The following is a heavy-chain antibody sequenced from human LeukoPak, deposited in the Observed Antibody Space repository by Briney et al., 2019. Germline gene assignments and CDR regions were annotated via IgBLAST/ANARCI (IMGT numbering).Heavy chain of an antibody. V-gene: IGHV4-39*01. CDR3: ATWRTAKTGFDY. CDR1: GGSISSSDYY. D-gene: IGHD1-1*01. J-gene: IGHJ4*02. CDR2: IYYSGSP. Sequence: SETLCLTCTVSGGSISSSDYYWAWIRQPPGKGLECIGSIYYSGSPYYNPSLKSRVTISVDTSKNQFSLRLSSVTAADTAVYYCATWRTAKTGFDYWGQGTLVTVSS.